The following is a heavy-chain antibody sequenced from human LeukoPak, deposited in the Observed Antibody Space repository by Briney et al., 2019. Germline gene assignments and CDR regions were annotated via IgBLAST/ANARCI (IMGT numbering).Heavy chain of an antibody. CDR2: ISGYNGHT. Sequence: ASVRVACKTSGYTLTSYGITWVRQAPGQGLEWMGWISGYNGHTDHAQNLQGRVTMTIDTSTSTAYMELTRLRSDDTAVYYCARKIAGVWFDPWGQGTLVTVSS. V-gene: IGHV1-18*01. CDR1: GYTLTSYG. J-gene: IGHJ5*02. D-gene: IGHD6-13*01. CDR3: ARKIAGVWFDP.